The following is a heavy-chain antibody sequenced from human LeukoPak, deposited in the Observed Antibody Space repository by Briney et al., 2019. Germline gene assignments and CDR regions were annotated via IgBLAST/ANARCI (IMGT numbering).Heavy chain of an antibody. J-gene: IGHJ6*02. CDR2: IYYRGNT. V-gene: IGHV4-39*07. D-gene: IGHD6-19*01. CDR1: GGSFTDYY. CDR3: ARDRIAVAGNYYYYYGMDV. Sequence: SETLSLTCTVSGGSFTDYYWGWIRQPPGKGLEWIGSIYYRGNTFYNPSLRNRVSISIDTSKGRFSLNMNSVTAADTAGYYCARDRIAVAGNYYYYYGMDVWGQGTTVTVSS.